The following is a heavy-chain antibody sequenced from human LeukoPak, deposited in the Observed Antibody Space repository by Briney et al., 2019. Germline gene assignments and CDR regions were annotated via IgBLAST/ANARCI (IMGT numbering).Heavy chain of an antibody. V-gene: IGHV4-61*02. D-gene: IGHD2-21*02. CDR3: ARDLGVTRDYYYYYMDV. CDR1: GGSISSGSYY. J-gene: IGHJ6*03. CDR2: IYTSGST. Sequence: SETLSLTCTVSGGSISSGSYYWSWIRQPAGKGLEWIGRIYTSGSTNYNPSLKSRVTISVDTSRNQFSLKLSSVTAADTAVYYCARDLGVTRDYYYYYMDVWGKGTTVTISS.